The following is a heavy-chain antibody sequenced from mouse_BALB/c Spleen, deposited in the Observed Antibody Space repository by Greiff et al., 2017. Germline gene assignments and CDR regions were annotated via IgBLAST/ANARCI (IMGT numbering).Heavy chain of an antibody. J-gene: IGHJ2*01. CDR1: GYTFTDYE. CDR2: IDPETGGT. D-gene: IGHD1-1*01. Sequence: QVQLQQSGAELVRPGASVTLSCKASGYTFTDYEMHWVKQTPVHGLEWIGAIDPETGGTAYNQKFKGKATLTADKSSSTAYMELRSLTSEDSAVYYCTRNYYYGSSYYFDYWGQGTTLTVSS. V-gene: IGHV1-15*01. CDR3: TRNYYYGSSYYFDY.